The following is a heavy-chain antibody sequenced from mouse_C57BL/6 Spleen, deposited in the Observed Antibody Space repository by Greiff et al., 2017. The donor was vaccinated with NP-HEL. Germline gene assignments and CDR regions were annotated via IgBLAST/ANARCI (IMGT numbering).Heavy chain of an antibody. J-gene: IGHJ4*01. Sequence: QVQLQQPGAELVKPGASVKLSCKASGYTFTSYWMHWVKQRPGRGLEWIGRIDPNSGGTKYNEKFKSKATLTVDKPYSTAYMQLSSLTSEDSAFYYCARGSYHGYFLYAMDYWGQGTSVTVSS. CDR1: GYTFTSYW. D-gene: IGHD2-3*01. V-gene: IGHV1-72*01. CDR2: IDPNSGGT. CDR3: ARGSYHGYFLYAMDY.